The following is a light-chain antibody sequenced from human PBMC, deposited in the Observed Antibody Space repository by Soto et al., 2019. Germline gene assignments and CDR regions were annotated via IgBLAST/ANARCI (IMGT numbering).Light chain of an antibody. Sequence: DIQMTPSPSSVSASVGDRSTSTCRASQGISSWLAWYQQKPGKAPKLLIYAVCSLQSGVPSRFSGSGSETDFTRTIGSLQSEDFATDDCQQANSFPLAFGGGTKVEIK. CDR3: QQANSFPLA. CDR2: AVC. J-gene: IGKJ4*01. CDR1: QGISSW. V-gene: IGKV1-12*01.